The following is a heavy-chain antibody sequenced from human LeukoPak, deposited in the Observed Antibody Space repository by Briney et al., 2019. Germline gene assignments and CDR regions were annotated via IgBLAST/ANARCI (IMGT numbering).Heavy chain of an antibody. D-gene: IGHD1-26*01. V-gene: IGHV1-2*02. CDR2: INPNSGIT. CDR3: ARAVSGPLGGAFDI. CDR1: GYTFIDYF. J-gene: IGHJ3*02. Sequence: ASVKVSCKASGYTFIDYFIYLVRQSPGQGLERMGWINPNSGITRYAEKFQDRVTMTRDTAAYMELASLRSDDTAVYYWARAVSGPLGGAFDIWGQGTAVTVSS.